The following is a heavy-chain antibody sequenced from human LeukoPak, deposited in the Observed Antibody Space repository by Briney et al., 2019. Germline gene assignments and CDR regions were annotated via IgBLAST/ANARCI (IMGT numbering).Heavy chain of an antibody. CDR2: IWYDGSNK. Sequence: GGSLRLSCAASGFTFSSYGMHWVRQAPGKGLEWVAVIWYDGSNKYYADSVKGRFTISRDNSKNALYLQMNSLRAEDTAVYYCAKDPWNYPRYYFDYWGQGTLVTVSS. D-gene: IGHD1-7*01. J-gene: IGHJ4*02. CDR3: AKDPWNYPRYYFDY. CDR1: GFTFSSYG. V-gene: IGHV3-33*06.